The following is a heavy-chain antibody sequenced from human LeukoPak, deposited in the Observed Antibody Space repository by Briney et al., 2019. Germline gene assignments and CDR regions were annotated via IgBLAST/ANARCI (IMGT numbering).Heavy chain of an antibody. D-gene: IGHD6-19*01. CDR2: IRYDGTNK. Sequence: GGSLRLSCAASGFTFSNHGMYWVRQAPGKGLEWVAFIRYDGTNKYYADSVKGRFTISRDNSKYTLYLQMSSLRPEDTAVYYCAKVGHGWYGGDYWGQGTLVTVSS. CDR3: AKVGHGWYGGDY. J-gene: IGHJ4*02. V-gene: IGHV3-30*02. CDR1: GFTFSNHG.